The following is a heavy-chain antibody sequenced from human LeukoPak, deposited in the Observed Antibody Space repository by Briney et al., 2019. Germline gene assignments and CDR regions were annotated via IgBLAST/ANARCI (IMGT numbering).Heavy chain of an antibody. V-gene: IGHV3-30-3*01. CDR1: GFTFSSYA. D-gene: IGHD5-24*01. CDR3: ARDPESGWLQLHY. CDR2: ISYDGSNK. Sequence: QPGGSLRLSCAASGFTFSSYAMHWVRQAPGKGLEWVAVISYDGSNKYYADSVKGRFTISRDNSKNTLYLQMNSLRAEDTAVYYCARDPESGWLQLHYWGQGTLVAVSS. J-gene: IGHJ4*02.